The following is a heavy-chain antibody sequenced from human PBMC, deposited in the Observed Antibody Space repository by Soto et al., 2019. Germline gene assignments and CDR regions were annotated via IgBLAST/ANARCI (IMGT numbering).Heavy chain of an antibody. Sequence: QVQLVQSGAEVKKPGSSVKVSCKASGGTFSSYAISWVRQAPGQGLEWMGGIIPIFGTANYAQKFQGRVTITADESTSTAYMELSSLRSEDTAVYYCARRGVLVPAAIRYYYYGMDVWGQGTTVTVSS. CDR2: IIPIFGTA. D-gene: IGHD2-2*01. J-gene: IGHJ6*02. V-gene: IGHV1-69*12. CDR3: ARRGVLVPAAIRYYYYGMDV. CDR1: GGTFSSYA.